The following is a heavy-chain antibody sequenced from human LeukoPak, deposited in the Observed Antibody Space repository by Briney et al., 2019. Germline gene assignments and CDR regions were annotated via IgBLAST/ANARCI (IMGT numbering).Heavy chain of an antibody. V-gene: IGHV1-18*01. CDR3: ARGPPPVVVVAATRIWFDP. CDR1: GYTFTSSG. D-gene: IGHD2-15*01. CDR2: ISAYNGNT. J-gene: IGHJ5*02. Sequence: ASVKVSCKASGYTFTSSGISWVRQAPGQGLEWMGWISAYNGNTNYAQKLQGRVTMTTDTSTSTAYMELRSLRSDDTAVYYCARGPPPVVVVAATRIWFDPWGQGTLVTVSS.